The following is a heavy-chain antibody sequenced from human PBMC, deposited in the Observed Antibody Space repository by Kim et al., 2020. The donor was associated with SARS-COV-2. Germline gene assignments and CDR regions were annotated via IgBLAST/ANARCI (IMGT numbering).Heavy chain of an antibody. D-gene: IGHD3-22*01. V-gene: IGHV3-74*01. CDR1: GFTFSSYW. J-gene: IGHJ4*02. CDR2: INSDGSST. CDR3: ASLGAYYYDSSGYYGGDY. Sequence: GGSLRLSCAASGFTFSSYWMHWVRQAPGKGLVWVSRINSDGSSTSYADSVKGRFTISRDNAKNTLYLQMNSLRAEDTAVYYCASLGAYYYDSSGYYGGDYWGQGTLVTVSS.